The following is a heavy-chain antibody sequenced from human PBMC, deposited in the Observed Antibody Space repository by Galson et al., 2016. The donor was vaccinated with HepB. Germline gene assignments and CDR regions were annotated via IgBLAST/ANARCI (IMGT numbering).Heavy chain of an antibody. CDR1: PDTFSTNV. CDR2: IKFDNGDT. D-gene: IGHD3-16*01. J-gene: IGHJ3*01. V-gene: IGHV1-3*01. Sequence: SVKVSCKASPDTFSTNVVHWVRQAPGQRLEWMGRIKFDNGDTRYSESFEGRVTVTRDASARTAYMELSGRGSEDSGVYYCAIPSWVGATSDDAFDLWGHGTMVTVSS. CDR3: AIPSWVGATSDDAFDL.